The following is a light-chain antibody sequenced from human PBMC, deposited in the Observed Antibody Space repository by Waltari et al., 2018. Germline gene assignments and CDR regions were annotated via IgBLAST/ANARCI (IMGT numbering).Light chain of an antibody. CDR2: SND. CDR3: AAWDDSLNAYV. J-gene: IGLJ1*01. Sequence: PVVTLPPSRSGAPGQRVTIFCTGGSSNIGRTTVTWYQHVPGTASKLLIYSNDQRPSGVPDRFSGSKSGTSASLAIGGLRSEDEADYYCAAWDDSLNAYVFGSGTRAAVL. CDR1: SSNIGRTT. V-gene: IGLV1-44*01.